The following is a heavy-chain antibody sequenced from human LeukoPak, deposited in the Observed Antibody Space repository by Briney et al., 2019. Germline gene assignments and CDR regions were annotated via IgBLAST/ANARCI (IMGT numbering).Heavy chain of an antibody. Sequence: SETLSLTCTVSGGSINSGNHYWGWIRQSPGKGLEWIGNIYYSGSTYYNPSLKSRVTLSIDTSKNQFSLKLSSVTAADTAVYYCASVVGATLFRPYYYYYYMDVWGKGTTVTVSS. CDR2: IYYSGST. V-gene: IGHV4-39*07. D-gene: IGHD1-26*01. CDR3: ASVVGATLFRPYYYYYYMDV. J-gene: IGHJ6*03. CDR1: GGSINSGNHY.